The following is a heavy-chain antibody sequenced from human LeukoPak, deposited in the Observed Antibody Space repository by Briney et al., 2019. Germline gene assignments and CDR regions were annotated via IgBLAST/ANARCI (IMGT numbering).Heavy chain of an antibody. CDR1: GYTFTSYV. CDR3: ARYYYDSSGYYYVHWFDP. V-gene: IGHV1-8*01. Sequence: ASVKVSCKASGYTFTSYVINWVRQATGQGLEWMGWMNPNSGNTGYAQKFQGRVTMTRNTSISTVYMELSSLRSEDTAVYYCARYYYDSSGYYYVHWFDPWGQGTLVTVSS. J-gene: IGHJ5*02. D-gene: IGHD3-22*01. CDR2: MNPNSGNT.